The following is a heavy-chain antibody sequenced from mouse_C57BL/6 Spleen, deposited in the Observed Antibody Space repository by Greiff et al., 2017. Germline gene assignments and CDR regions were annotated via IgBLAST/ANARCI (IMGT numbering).Heavy chain of an antibody. CDR1: GFTFSRYA. V-gene: IGHV5-4*03. J-gene: IGHJ4*01. CDR3: ARSYYSNYGYAMDD. D-gene: IGHD2-5*01. CDR2: ISDGGSYT. Sequence: DVMLVESGGGLVTPGGSLKLSCAASGFTFSRYAMSWVRRTPEKRLACVATISDGGSYTYYPDNVKGRFTISRDNATNNLYLQMSHLKSEDTAMYYCARSYYSNYGYAMDDWGQGTSVTVSS.